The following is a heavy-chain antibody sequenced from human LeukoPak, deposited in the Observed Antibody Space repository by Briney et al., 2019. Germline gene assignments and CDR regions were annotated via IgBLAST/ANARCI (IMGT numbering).Heavy chain of an antibody. CDR1: GGSISGYY. D-gene: IGHD6-13*01. J-gene: IGHJ4*02. V-gene: IGHV4-59*01. CDR2: IYSSGST. CDR3: ARDRSSSWYRGYFDY. Sequence: PSETLSLTCSVSGGSISGYYWGWIRQTLGKGLQWIGYIYSSGSTSYNPSLKSRVSISVDTSKNQFSLKLNSVTAADTAVYYCARDRSSSWYRGYFDYWGQGTLVTVSS.